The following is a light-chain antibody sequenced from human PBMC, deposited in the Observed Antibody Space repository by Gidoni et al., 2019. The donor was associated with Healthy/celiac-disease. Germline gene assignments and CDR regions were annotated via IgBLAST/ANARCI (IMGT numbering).Light chain of an antibody. Sequence: EIVMTQSPATLSVSPGERAALSFRASQSVSSNLAWYQQKPGQEPRLHIYGASTKATGIPARFSGSGSGTEFTLTISSLQSEDFAVYYCQQYNNWPPWTFGQGTKVEIK. CDR3: QQYNNWPPWT. CDR1: QSVSSN. V-gene: IGKV3-15*01. CDR2: GAS. J-gene: IGKJ1*01.